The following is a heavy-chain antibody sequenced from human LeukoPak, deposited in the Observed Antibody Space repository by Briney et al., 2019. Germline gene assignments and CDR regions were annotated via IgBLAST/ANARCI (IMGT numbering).Heavy chain of an antibody. CDR3: ARGNGYDYYFDY. J-gene: IGHJ4*02. CDR2: ISSSSSYI. V-gene: IGHV3-21*01. Sequence: EGSLRLSCAASGFSFSSYSMNWVRQAPGKGLEWVSSISSSSSYIYYADSVKGRFTISRDNAKNSLYLQMNSLRAEDTAVYYCARGNGYDYYFDYWGQGALVTVSS. CDR1: GFSFSSYS. D-gene: IGHD5-12*01.